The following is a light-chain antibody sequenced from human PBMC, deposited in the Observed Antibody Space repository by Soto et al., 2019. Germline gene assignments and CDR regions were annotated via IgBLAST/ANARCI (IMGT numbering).Light chain of an antibody. CDR1: QTVTSNF. CDR2: GAS. Sequence: LSLSPGTVSLSPGERATLSCRASQTVTSNFLAWHQQKPGQTPRLLIYGASSRATGIPDRFSGSGSGTDFTLTISRLEPEDFAVYYCQQHGASPITFGQGTRLAI. J-gene: IGKJ5*01. CDR3: QQHGASPIT. V-gene: IGKV3-20*01.